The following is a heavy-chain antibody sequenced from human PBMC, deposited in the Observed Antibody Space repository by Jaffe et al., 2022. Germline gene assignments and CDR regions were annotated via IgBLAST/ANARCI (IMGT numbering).Heavy chain of an antibody. CDR2: INPNSGGT. Sequence: QVQLVQSGAEVKKPGASVKVSCKASGYTFTGYYMHWVRQAPGQGLEWMGRINPNSGGTNYAQKFQGRVTMTRDTSISTAYMELSRLRSDDTAVYYCARDGWGYCSGGSCYPFDYWGQGTLVTVSS. CDR1: GYTFTGYY. J-gene: IGHJ4*02. V-gene: IGHV1-2*06. CDR3: ARDGWGYCSGGSCYPFDY. D-gene: IGHD2-15*01.